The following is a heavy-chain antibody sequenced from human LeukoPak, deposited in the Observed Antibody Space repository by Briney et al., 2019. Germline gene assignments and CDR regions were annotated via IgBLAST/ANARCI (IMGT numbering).Heavy chain of an antibody. CDR1: GFTFNSDA. V-gene: IGHV3-23*01. D-gene: IGHD3-10*01. J-gene: IGHJ4*02. Sequence: GRSLRLSCAASGFTFNSDAVSWVRQAPGKGLEWVSAISGSGGSTYYADSVKGRFTISRDNSKNTLYLQMNSLRAEDTAVYYCAKDDTYYYGSGSAKDYWGQGTLVTVSS. CDR3: AKDDTYYYGSGSAKDY. CDR2: ISGSGGST.